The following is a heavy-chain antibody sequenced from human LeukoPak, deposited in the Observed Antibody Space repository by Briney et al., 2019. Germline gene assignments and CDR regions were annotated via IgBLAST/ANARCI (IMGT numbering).Heavy chain of an antibody. J-gene: IGHJ4*02. CDR1: GFTFSDYY. CDR3: ARDRVCSGGSCYSGFDY. CDR2: ISSSSSYT. V-gene: IGHV3-11*06. D-gene: IGHD2-15*01. Sequence: GGSLRLSCAASGFTFSDYYMSWIRQAPGKGLEWVSYISSSSSYTNYADSVKGRFTISRDNPKNSLYLQMNSLRAEDTAVYYCARDRVCSGGSCYSGFDYWGQGTLVTVSS.